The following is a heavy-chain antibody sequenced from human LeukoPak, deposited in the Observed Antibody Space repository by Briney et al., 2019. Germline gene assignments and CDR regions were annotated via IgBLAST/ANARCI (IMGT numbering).Heavy chain of an antibody. CDR2: INPDGNKK. CDR1: GLTFSSSW. D-gene: IGHD5-18*01. CDR3: ARDLAYSRLDY. V-gene: IGHV3-7*01. J-gene: IGHJ4*02. Sequence: PGGSLRLPCAVSGLTFSSSWMDWVRQAPGKGLEWVASINPDGNKKYSADSVKGRFTISRDNAENSLYLQMSSLRVEDTAFYYCARDLAYSRLDYWGQGMLVTVSS.